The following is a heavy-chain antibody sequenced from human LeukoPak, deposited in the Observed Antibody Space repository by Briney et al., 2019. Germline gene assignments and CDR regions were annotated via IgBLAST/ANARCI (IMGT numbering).Heavy chain of an antibody. J-gene: IGHJ4*02. CDR1: GGSISSYY. CDR3: ARYTTDHGDYLFDY. CDR2: IYYSGST. D-gene: IGHD4-17*01. V-gene: IGHV4-59*08. Sequence: PSETLSLTCTVSGGSISSYYWSWIRQPPGKGLEWIGYIYYSGSTSYNPSLKSRVTISVDTSKNQFSLKLSSVTAADTAVYYCARYTTDHGDYLFDYWGQGTLVTVSS.